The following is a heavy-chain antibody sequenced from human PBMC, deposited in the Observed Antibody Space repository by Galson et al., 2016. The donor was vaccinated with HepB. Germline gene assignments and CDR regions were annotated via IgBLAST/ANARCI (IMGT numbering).Heavy chain of an antibody. Sequence: SLRLSCAASGFTFSSYGMHWVRQAPGKGLEWVAVTWSDGTNRHYADSMKGRLTISRDNSKSTLYLEMNSLRAEDTAVYYCARARPGHWYFDLWGRGTLVFVSS. J-gene: IGHJ2*01. CDR2: TWSDGTNR. CDR1: GFTFSSYG. CDR3: ARARPGHWYFDL. V-gene: IGHV3-33*01.